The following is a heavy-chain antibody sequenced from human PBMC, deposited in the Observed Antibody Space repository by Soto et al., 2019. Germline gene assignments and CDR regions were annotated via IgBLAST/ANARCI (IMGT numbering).Heavy chain of an antibody. CDR2: IDPGNGNT. CDR1: GYTFTGNA. D-gene: IGHD3-9*01. J-gene: IGHJ4*02. Sequence: QVQLVQSGAEVKNPGASVKVSCRASGYTFTGNAIHWIRQAPGQRLEWIGKIDPGNGNTKYSQNFQGRVTITRDTSASAAYMELNTLGSEDTSIYYCARSETCYSRFDYWGQGTLVTVSS. V-gene: IGHV1-3*01. CDR3: ARSETCYSRFDY.